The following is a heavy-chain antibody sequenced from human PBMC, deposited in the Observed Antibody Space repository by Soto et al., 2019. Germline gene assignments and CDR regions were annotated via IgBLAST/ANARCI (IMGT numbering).Heavy chain of an antibody. CDR1: GGSFSGYY. V-gene: IGHV4-34*01. Sequence: QVQLQQWGAGLLKPSETLSLTCAVYGGSFSGYYWSWIRQPPGKGLEWIGEINHSGSTNYNPSLKSRGTISVDTSKNQFSRKLSSVTAADTAVYYCAGDDSSGYSFQHWGQGTLVTVSS. CDR3: AGDDSSGYSFQH. D-gene: IGHD3-22*01. J-gene: IGHJ1*01. CDR2: INHSGST.